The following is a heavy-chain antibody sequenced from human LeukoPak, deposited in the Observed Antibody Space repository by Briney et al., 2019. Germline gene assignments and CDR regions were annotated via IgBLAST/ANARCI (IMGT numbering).Heavy chain of an antibody. CDR3: ARPRAAAGTTSTFDI. CDR1: GYTFTSYY. D-gene: IGHD6-13*01. Sequence: GASVKVSCKASGYTFTSYYIHWVRQAPGQGLEWMGRINPNSGGTNYAQKFQGRVTMTRDTSISTTYMELSGLRSDDTAVYYCARPRAAAGTTSTFDIWGQGTLVTVSS. J-gene: IGHJ3*02. V-gene: IGHV1-2*06. CDR2: INPNSGGT.